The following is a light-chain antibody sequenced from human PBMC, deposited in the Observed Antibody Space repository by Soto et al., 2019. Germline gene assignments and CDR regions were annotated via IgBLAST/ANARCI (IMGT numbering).Light chain of an antibody. CDR3: QQLNTYPWT. V-gene: IGKV1-9*01. CDR1: QGISSY. J-gene: IGKJ1*01. Sequence: IQLTQSPSSLSASVGDRVTITCRARQGISSYLAWYQQKPGKAPKLLIYAASTLQSGVPSRFSGSGSGTDFTLTISSLQPEDFATYHCQQLNTYPWTVGRGTKVDSK. CDR2: AAS.